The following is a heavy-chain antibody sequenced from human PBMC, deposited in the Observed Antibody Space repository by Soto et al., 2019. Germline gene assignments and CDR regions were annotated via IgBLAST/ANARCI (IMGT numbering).Heavy chain of an antibody. J-gene: IGHJ4*02. D-gene: IGHD5-12*01. V-gene: IGHV1-3*05. CDR1: GYTFTSYA. CDR2: INAGNGNT. Sequence: QVQLVQSGAEEKKPGASVKVSCKASGYTFTSYAMHWVRQAPGQRLEWMGWINAGNGNTKYSQKFQGRVTITRDTSARTAYMELSSLRSEDTAVYYCARGRWLQADDYWGQGTLVTVSS. CDR3: ARGRWLQADDY.